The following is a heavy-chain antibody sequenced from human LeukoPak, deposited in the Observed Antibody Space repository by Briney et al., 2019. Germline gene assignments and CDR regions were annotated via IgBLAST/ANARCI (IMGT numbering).Heavy chain of an antibody. CDR3: ARGPITIFGVVISN. V-gene: IGHV1-8*01. CDR2: MNPNSGNA. Sequence: GASVKVSCKASGYTFTSYDINWVRQATGQGLEWMGWMNPNSGNAGYAQKFQGRVTMTRNTSISTAYMELSSLGSEDTAVYYCARGPITIFGVVISNWGQGTLVTVSS. D-gene: IGHD3-3*01. J-gene: IGHJ4*02. CDR1: GYTFTSYD.